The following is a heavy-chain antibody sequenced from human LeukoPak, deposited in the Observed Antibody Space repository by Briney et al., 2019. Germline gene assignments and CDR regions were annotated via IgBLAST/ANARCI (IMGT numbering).Heavy chain of an antibody. V-gene: IGHV4-34*01. CDR1: GGSFSGYY. Sequence: SETLSLTCAVYGGSFSGYYWSWIRQPPGKGLEWIGEINHSGSTNYNPSLKSRVTISVDTSKNQFSLKLSSVTAADTAVYYCARGDPNCSGGSYHLNWFDPWGQGTLVTVSS. CDR2: INHSGST. J-gene: IGHJ5*02. D-gene: IGHD2-15*01. CDR3: ARGDPNCSGGSYHLNWFDP.